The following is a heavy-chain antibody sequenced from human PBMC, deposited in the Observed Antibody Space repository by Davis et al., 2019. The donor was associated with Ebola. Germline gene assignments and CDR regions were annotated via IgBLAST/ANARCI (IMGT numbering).Heavy chain of an antibody. CDR3: ARAKYSTSWPDALDI. V-gene: IGHV5-51*01. CDR2: IYPGDSDT. D-gene: IGHD6-13*01. J-gene: IGHJ3*02. Sequence: GESLKISCKGSGYSFTSYWIGWVRQMPGKGLEWMGIIYPGDSDTRYSPSFQGQVTISADKSISTAYLQWSSLKASDTAMYYCARAKYSTSWPDALDIWGQGTKVTVSS. CDR1: GYSFTSYW.